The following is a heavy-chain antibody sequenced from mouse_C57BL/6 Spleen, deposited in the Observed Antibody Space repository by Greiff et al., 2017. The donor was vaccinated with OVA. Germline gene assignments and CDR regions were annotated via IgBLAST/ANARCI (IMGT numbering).Heavy chain of an antibody. CDR1: GYTFTSYW. CDR3: ARRGITIFDY. V-gene: IGHV1-50*01. Sequence: QVQLQQPGAELVKPGASVMLSCKASGYTFTSYWMQWVKQRPGQGLEWIGEIDPSDSYTNYNQKFKGKATLTVDTSSSTAYMQLSSLTSEDSAVYYCARRGITIFDYWGQGTTLTVSS. D-gene: IGHD1-1*02. CDR2: IDPSDSYT. J-gene: IGHJ2*01.